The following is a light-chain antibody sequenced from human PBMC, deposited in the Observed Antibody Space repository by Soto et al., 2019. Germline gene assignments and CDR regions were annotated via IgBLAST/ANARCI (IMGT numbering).Light chain of an antibody. Sequence: EIVMTQFPDTLSVSPGDTATLSCRSSQNIHINLAWYQQKPGQAPTLLIYGVTARATGVPARFSGSGSGTDFTLTIRSVQSGDFGVFYCQQYECWPRTFGLGTKVEIQ. CDR2: GVT. CDR1: QNIHIN. CDR3: QQYECWPRT. J-gene: IGKJ2*01. V-gene: IGKV3-15*01.